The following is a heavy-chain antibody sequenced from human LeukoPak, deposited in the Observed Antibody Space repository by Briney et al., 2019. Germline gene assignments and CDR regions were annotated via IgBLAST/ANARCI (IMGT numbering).Heavy chain of an antibody. CDR1: GGSISSDY. CDR3: ARGLKTLYDILTGHYKGVAYFDY. J-gene: IGHJ4*02. V-gene: IGHV4-59*05. Sequence: PSETLSLTCTVSGGSISSDYWSWIRQPPGKGLEWIASIHYSGSTYYNPSLMNRVTISVDTSKNQFSMKLTSVTAADTAVYYCARGLKTLYDILTGHYKGVAYFDYWGQGTLVTVSS. D-gene: IGHD3-9*01. CDR2: IHYSGST.